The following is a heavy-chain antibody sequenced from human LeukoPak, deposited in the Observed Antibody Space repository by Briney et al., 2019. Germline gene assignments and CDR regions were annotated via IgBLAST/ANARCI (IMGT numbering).Heavy chain of an antibody. J-gene: IGHJ4*02. D-gene: IGHD5-18*01. Sequence: PSETLSLTCSVSGGSISSYYWSWIRQPAGKGLEWIGRIYASGSSNYNPSLKSRVTMSVDTSKNQFSLQLSSVTAADTAVYYCAREGGYSYGYHFDYWGQGTLVTVSS. CDR2: IYASGSS. CDR1: GGSISSYY. CDR3: AREGGYSYGYHFDY. V-gene: IGHV4-4*07.